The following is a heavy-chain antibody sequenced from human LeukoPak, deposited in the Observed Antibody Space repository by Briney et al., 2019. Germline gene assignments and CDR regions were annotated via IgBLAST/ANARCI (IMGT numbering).Heavy chain of an antibody. CDR3: ARDDSCSGDKCVSLGGFDV. CDR2: VNNDTGST. CDR1: GYXFKNYG. D-gene: IGHD3-16*01. J-gene: IGHJ3*01. V-gene: IGHV1-18*01. Sequence: GASVKVSCKASGYXFKNYGMTWVRQAPGQGLEWMGWVNNDTGSTVSAQAFQGRVALTTDTSTNTIHMELRSLTSDDTAVYFCARDDSCSGDKCVSLGGFDVWGQGTTVIVSS.